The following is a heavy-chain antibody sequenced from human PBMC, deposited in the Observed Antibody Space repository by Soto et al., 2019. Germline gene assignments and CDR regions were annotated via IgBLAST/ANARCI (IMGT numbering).Heavy chain of an antibody. Sequence: ETLSLTCTVSGGSISSYYWSWIRQPPGKGLEWIGYIYYSGSTNYNPSLKSRVTISVDTSKNQFSLKLSSVTAADTAVYYCARAGGVRAVATYYYYGMDVWGQGTTVTVSS. V-gene: IGHV4-59*01. CDR2: IYYSGST. CDR1: GGSISSYY. CDR3: ARAGGVRAVATYYYYGMDV. J-gene: IGHJ6*02. D-gene: IGHD6-19*01.